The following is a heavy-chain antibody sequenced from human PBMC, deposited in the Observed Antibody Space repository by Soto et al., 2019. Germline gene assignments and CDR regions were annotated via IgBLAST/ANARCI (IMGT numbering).Heavy chain of an antibody. V-gene: IGHV1-2*02. CDR3: GRGRSGQLVVFY. CDR2: IGPASGDT. J-gene: IGHJ4*02. D-gene: IGHD3-10*01. Sequence: ASVKVSCKASGYTFTDYGITWVRQAPGQGPEWMGEIGPASGDTRYAQKFQGRVTMTRDTSITTVYMELNNLSPDDTAVYYCGRGRSGQLVVFYWGQGAPVTVSS. CDR1: GYTFTDYG.